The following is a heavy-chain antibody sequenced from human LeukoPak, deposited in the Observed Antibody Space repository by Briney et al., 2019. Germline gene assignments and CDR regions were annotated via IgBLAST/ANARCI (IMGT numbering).Heavy chain of an antibody. CDR2: ISSSSSYI. J-gene: IGHJ4*02. D-gene: IGHD4-17*01. CDR1: GFTFSSCS. V-gene: IGHV3-21*01. CDR3: ARSDDYGDSKNY. Sequence: PGGSLRLSCAASGFTFSSCSMNWVRQAPGKGLEWVSSISSSSSYIYYADSVKGRFTISRDNAKNSLYLQMNSLRAEDTAVYYCARSDDYGDSKNYWGQGTLVTVSS.